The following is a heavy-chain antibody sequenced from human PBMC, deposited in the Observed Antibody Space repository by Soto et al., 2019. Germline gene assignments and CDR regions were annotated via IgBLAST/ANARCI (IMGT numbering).Heavy chain of an antibody. Sequence: SGGTLRLSCAASGCSVSNYWMDWVRQAPGKGLVWVSHIKSDGTTSYADSVEGRFTVSRDGAKNTFYLQMNGLRAEDTAVYYCAKARGEEGLRFLECFGGMDVWDHGTTVTVSS. CDR2: IKSDGTT. CDR3: AKARGEEGLRFLECFGGMDV. CDR1: GCSVSNYW. V-gene: IGHV3-74*01. D-gene: IGHD3-3*01. J-gene: IGHJ6*02.